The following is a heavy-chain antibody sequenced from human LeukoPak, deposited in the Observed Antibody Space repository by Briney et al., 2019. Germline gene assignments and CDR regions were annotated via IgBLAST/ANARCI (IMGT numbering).Heavy chain of an antibody. D-gene: IGHD6-19*01. CDR2: ISAYNGNT. J-gene: IGHJ6*02. V-gene: IGHV1-18*01. CDR1: GYTFTSYG. Sequence: GASVKVSCKASGYTFTSYGISWVRQAPGQGLEWMGWISAYNGNTNYAQKLQGRVTMTTDTSTSTAYMELRSLRSDDTAVYYCARAGIAVAGTGTYYYSMDVWGQGTTVTVSS. CDR3: ARAGIAVAGTGTYYYSMDV.